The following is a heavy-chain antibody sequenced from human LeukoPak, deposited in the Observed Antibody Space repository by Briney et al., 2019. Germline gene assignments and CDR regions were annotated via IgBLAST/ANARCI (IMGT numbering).Heavy chain of an antibody. V-gene: IGHV3-23*01. D-gene: IGHD2-15*01. CDR3: AKDYCSGGSCYSCDY. CDR1: GFTFSSYA. Sequence: GGSLRLSCAASGFTFSSYAMSWVRQAPGKGLEWVSAISGSGGSTYYADSVKGRFTISRDNSKNTLYLQMNSLRAEDTAVYYCAKDYCSGGSCYSCDYWGQGTLVTVSS. CDR2: ISGSGGST. J-gene: IGHJ4*02.